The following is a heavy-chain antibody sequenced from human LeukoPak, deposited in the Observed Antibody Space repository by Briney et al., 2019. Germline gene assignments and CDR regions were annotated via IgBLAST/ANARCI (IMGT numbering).Heavy chain of an antibody. CDR3: ASHSSPGIAAAGDDY. CDR1: GGSISSYY. Sequence: PSETLSLTCTVSGGSISSYYWSWIRQPPGKGLEWIGYMYYSGSTNYNPSLKSRVSISVDTSKNQFSLKLSSVTAADTAVYYCASHSSPGIAAAGDDYWGQGTLVTVSS. CDR2: MYYSGST. J-gene: IGHJ4*02. D-gene: IGHD6-13*01. V-gene: IGHV4-59*08.